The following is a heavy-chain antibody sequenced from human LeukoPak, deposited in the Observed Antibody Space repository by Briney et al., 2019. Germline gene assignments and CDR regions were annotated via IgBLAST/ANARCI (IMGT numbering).Heavy chain of an antibody. CDR2: IWYDGSNK. J-gene: IGHJ4*02. Sequence: GGSLILSCAASGFTLNSYGIHWVRQAPGKGLEWVAFIWYDGSNKYYADSVKGRFTISRDNSKNTLYLQMNSLRAEDTAVYYCARARTTRGFDYWGQGTLVTVSS. D-gene: IGHD4-17*01. V-gene: IGHV3-33*01. CDR3: ARARTTRGFDY. CDR1: GFTLNSYG.